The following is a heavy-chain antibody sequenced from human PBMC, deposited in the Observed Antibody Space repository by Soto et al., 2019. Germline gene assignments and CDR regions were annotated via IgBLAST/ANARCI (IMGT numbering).Heavy chain of an antibody. V-gene: IGHV1-2*02. Sequence: AAVKVSCKSSGYPFTGPYIYWVRQAPGQGLEWMGWINPSSGGTEFAEKFQGRVTVTRDTSIRTVFLELNSLTSDDTGVYFGARDPKKYRHGVDGMGKG. CDR2: INPSSGGT. CDR3: ARDPKKYRHGVDG. D-gene: IGHD2-2*01. CDR1: GYPFTGPY. J-gene: IGHJ6*04.